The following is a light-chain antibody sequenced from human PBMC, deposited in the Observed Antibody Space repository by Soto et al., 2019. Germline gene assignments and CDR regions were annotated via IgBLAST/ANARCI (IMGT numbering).Light chain of an antibody. J-gene: IGKJ2*01. V-gene: IGKV1-5*03. CDR3: QNYYGYSRT. CDR2: KAS. CDR1: QSIDIW. Sequence: DIQMTQSPSTLSASVGDRVTITCRASQSIDIWLAWYQQKPGKAPKHLIYKASDLESGVPSRFSGSGFGTEFPLTISRLQPDDSATYYCQNYYGYSRTFGQGTKLEIK.